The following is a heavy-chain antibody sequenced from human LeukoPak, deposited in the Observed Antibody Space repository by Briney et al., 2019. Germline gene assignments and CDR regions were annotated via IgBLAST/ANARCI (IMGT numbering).Heavy chain of an antibody. J-gene: IGHJ4*02. V-gene: IGHV1-3*03. CDR3: ARGSTWGNCFDY. Sequence: GASVKVSCKASGYTFTNYAIHWVRQAPGQRLEWMGWINAGNGNTKYSQEFQDRVTITRDTSASTAYMDLSSLRSDDMAVYYCARGSTWGNCFDYWGQGTLVTVSS. CDR2: INAGNGNT. D-gene: IGHD3-16*01. CDR1: GYTFTNYA.